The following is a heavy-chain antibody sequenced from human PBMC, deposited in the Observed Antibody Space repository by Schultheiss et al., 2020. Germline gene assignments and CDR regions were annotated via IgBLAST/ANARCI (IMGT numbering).Heavy chain of an antibody. CDR1: GFTFSNHY. Sequence: GGSLRLSCAASGFTFSNHYMSWFRQAPGKGLEWVSVISYDGSHKYYADSVKGRFTISRDDSKNTLYLQMNSLRVEDTAVYYCAGAAYGYYYYAVDVWGQGTTVTVSS. J-gene: IGHJ6*02. CDR2: ISYDGSHK. CDR3: AGAAYGYYYYAVDV. V-gene: IGHV3-30*19. D-gene: IGHD2-21*01.